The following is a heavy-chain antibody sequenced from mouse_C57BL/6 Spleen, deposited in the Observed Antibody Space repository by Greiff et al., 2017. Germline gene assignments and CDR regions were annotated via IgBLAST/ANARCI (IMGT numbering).Heavy chain of an antibody. CDR3: NTDGSRGYFEV. J-gene: IGHJ1*03. D-gene: IGHD1-1*01. V-gene: IGHV14-1*01. Sequence: VQLQQSGAELVRPGASVKLSCTASGFNIKDYYMHWVKQRPEQGLEWIGRIDPEDGDTEYAPKFQGKATMTADTSSNTAYLQLSSLTSEETAVYYGNTDGSRGYFEVWGTGTTVTVSS. CDR1: GFNIKDYY. CDR2: IDPEDGDT.